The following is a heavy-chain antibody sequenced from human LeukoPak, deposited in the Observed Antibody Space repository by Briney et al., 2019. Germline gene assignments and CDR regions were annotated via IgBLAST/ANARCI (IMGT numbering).Heavy chain of an antibody. Sequence: GGSLRLSCAASGFTVSSNYMSWVRQAPGKGLEWVSVIYSGGSTYYADSVKGRFTISRDNSKNTLYLQMNSLRAEDTAVYYCASNDFWSGYFVSDYWGQGTRVTVSS. J-gene: IGHJ4*02. CDR3: ASNDFWSGYFVSDY. D-gene: IGHD3-3*01. V-gene: IGHV3-53*01. CDR2: IYSGGST. CDR1: GFTVSSNY.